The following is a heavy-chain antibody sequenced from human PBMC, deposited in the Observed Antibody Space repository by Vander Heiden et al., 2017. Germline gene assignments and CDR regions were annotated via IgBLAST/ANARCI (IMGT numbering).Heavy chain of an antibody. CDR2: IKSIAHGGTT. CDR3: TTGLANYFAF. CDR1: DFTFSYAW. D-gene: IGHD5-12*01. Sequence: EVQLVESGGGLVEPGGSLSLSCAASDFTFSYAWRHWVRQAPGKGLEWVGRIKSIAHGGTTDYAASVEGRFTISRDDSTKTLYLQMNSLQTGDTAVYYCTTGLANYFAFWGQGTLVTVSS. J-gene: IGHJ4*02. V-gene: IGHV3-15*07.